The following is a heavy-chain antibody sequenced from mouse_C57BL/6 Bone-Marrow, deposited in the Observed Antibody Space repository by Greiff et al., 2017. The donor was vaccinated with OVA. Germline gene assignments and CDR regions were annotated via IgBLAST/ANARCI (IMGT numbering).Heavy chain of an antibody. D-gene: IGHD2-4*01. Sequence: QVQLQQSGAELVRPGASVTLSCKASGYTFTDYEMHWVKQTPVHGLEWIGAIDPETGGTAYNQTFKGKAILTADKSSSTAYMELRSLTSEDSAVYDFTSPYDCDSYYAMDYWGQGTSVTVSS. CDR1: GYTFTDYE. CDR3: TSPYDCDSYYAMDY. CDR2: IDPETGGT. V-gene: IGHV1-15*01. J-gene: IGHJ4*01.